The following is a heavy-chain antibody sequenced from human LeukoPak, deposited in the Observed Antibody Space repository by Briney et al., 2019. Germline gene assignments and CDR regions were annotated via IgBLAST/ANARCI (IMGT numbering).Heavy chain of an antibody. J-gene: IGHJ5*02. CDR3: ARELVRGVMRFSWFDP. Sequence: ASVKVSCEASGYTFTSYDINWVRQATGQGLEWMGWMNPNSGNTGYAQKFQGRVTMTRNTSISTAYMELSSLRSEDTAVYYCARELVRGVMRFSWFDPWGQGTLVTVSS. CDR2: MNPNSGNT. V-gene: IGHV1-8*01. D-gene: IGHD3-10*01. CDR1: GYTFTSYD.